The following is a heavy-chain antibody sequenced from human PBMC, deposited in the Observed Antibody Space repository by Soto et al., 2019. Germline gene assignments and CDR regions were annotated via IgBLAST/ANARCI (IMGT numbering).Heavy chain of an antibody. CDR3: ARDVGSLDY. CDR2: VNGDSDYT. V-gene: IGHV1-3*05. Sequence: HVQLVQSGAEEKKPGASVKVSCMASGYSFTTYKIHWVRQAPGQSLEWMGWVNGDSDYTVYSQNFQGRVTITRDTSANTVYTDMSSLLSEDTVMYYCARDVGSLDYWGQGTLVTVSS. J-gene: IGHJ4*02. CDR1: GYSFTTYK. D-gene: IGHD1-26*01.